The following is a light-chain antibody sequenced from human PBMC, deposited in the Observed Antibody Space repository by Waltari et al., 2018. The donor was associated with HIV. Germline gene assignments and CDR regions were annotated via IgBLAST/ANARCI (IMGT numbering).Light chain of an antibody. V-gene: IGKV1-5*03. CDR2: KAS. CDR1: QSIGSW. CDR3: QQYNSYPYT. J-gene: IGKJ2*01. Sequence: DIQMTQSPSTLSASVGDRVTITCRASQSIGSWLAWYQQKPGKAPKLLIYKASSLESRVPSRCSGSGSGTEFTLTISRLQPDDFATEYCQQYNSYPYTFGQGTKLEIK.